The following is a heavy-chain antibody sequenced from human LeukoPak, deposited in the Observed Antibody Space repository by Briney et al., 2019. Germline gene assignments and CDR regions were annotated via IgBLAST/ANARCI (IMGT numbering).Heavy chain of an antibody. D-gene: IGHD3-22*01. CDR1: GFTFSDYY. CDR2: ISYDGSNK. CDR3: AKDFVHLYYDSSGYSFIDY. J-gene: IGHJ4*02. V-gene: IGHV3-30*18. Sequence: PGGSLRLSCAASGFTFSDYYMSWIRQAPGKGLEWVAVISYDGSNKYYADSVKGRFTISRDNSKNTLYLQMNSLRAEDTAVYYCAKDFVHLYYDSSGYSFIDYWGQGTLVTVSS.